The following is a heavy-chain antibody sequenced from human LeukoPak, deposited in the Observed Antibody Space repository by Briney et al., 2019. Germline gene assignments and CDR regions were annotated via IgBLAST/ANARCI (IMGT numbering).Heavy chain of an antibody. V-gene: IGHV4-39*07. CDR3: ARDRPRLRGYSYGYYYYMDV. D-gene: IGHD5-18*01. Sequence: PSETLSLTCTVSGGSISSYYWGWIRRPPGKGLEWIGSIYYSGSTYYNPSLKSRVTISVDTSKNQFSLKLSSVTAADTAVYYCARDRPRLRGYSYGYYYYMDVWGKGTTVTVSS. J-gene: IGHJ6*03. CDR2: IYYSGST. CDR1: GGSISSYY.